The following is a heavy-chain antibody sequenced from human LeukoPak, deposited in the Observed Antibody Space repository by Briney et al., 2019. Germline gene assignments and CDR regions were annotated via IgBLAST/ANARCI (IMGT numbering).Heavy chain of an antibody. CDR2: ISAYNGNT. V-gene: IGHV1-18*01. D-gene: IGHD3-10*01. CDR3: ARTRSLVRGVPRNWFDP. Sequence: GASVKVSCKASGYTFTSYGISWVRQAPGQGLEWMGWISAYNGNTNYAQKLQGRVTMTTDTSTSTAYMELSSLRSEDTAVYYCARTRSLVRGVPRNWFDPWGQGTLVTVSS. CDR1: GYTFTSYG. J-gene: IGHJ5*02.